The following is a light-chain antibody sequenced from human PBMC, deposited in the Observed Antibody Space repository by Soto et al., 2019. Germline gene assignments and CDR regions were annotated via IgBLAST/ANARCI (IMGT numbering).Light chain of an antibody. CDR2: GAS. Sequence: EVVLAQSPGTLSVSPGEGPTLSCRASQSVGTTYLAWYQHKPGQAPRLLISGASTRATGIPDRFSGSRSGTDFTLTISRLEPEDFAVYFCQLYGSSRWTFGQGTKVDNK. CDR3: QLYGSSRWT. V-gene: IGKV3-20*01. CDR1: QSVGTTY. J-gene: IGKJ1*01.